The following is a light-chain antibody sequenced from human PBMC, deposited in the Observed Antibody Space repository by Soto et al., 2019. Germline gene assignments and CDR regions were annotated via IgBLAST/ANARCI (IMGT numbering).Light chain of an antibody. J-gene: IGKJ1*01. Sequence: EIVMTQSPATLSVSPGERATLSCRASQSVSSNLAVYQQKPAQHPRLLIYGASTRATGIPARFSGSGSGTEFTLTISSLQSEDFAVYYCQQYNNWPPWTFGQGTKVDIK. CDR1: QSVSSN. V-gene: IGKV3-15*01. CDR3: QQYNNWPPWT. CDR2: GAS.